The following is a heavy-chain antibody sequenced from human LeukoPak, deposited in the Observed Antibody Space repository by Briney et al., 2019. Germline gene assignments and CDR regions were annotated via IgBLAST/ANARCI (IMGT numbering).Heavy chain of an antibody. CDR3: ARGKRNWFDP. CDR1: GYTFTGYY. CDR2: INPNSGNT. J-gene: IGHJ5*02. V-gene: IGHV1-8*02. Sequence: ASVKVSCKASGYTFTGYYMHWVRQAPGQGLEWMGWINPNSGNTGYAQKFQGRVTMTRNTSISTAYMELSSLRSEDTAVYYCARGKRNWFDPWGQGTLVTVSS.